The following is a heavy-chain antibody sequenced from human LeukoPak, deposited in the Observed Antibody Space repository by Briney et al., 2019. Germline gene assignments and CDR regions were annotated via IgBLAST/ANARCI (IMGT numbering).Heavy chain of an antibody. V-gene: IGHV3-53*01. D-gene: IGHD3-22*01. CDR1: GFTVGSNY. CDR2: IYSGGST. J-gene: IGHJ4*02. Sequence: PGGSLRLSCAASGFTVGSNYMSWVRQAPGKGLEWVSVIYSGGSTYYADSVKGRFTISRDNSKNTLYLQMNSLRAEDTAVYYCARNTDSSGPFDYWGQGTLVTVSS. CDR3: ARNTDSSGPFDY.